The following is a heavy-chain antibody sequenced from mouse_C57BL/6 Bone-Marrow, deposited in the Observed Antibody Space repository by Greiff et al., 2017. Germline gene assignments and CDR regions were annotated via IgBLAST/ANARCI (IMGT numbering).Heavy chain of an antibody. D-gene: IGHD1-1*01. V-gene: IGHV1-55*01. CDR2: IYPGSGST. CDR1: GYTFTSYW. J-gene: IGHJ2*01. Sequence: VQLQQPGAELVKPGASVKMSCKASGYTFTSYWITWVKQRPGQGLEWIGDIYPGSGSTNYNEKFKSKATLTVDTSSSTAYMQLSSLTSEDSAVYFCARSGYYGSGRWYWGQGTTLTVSS. CDR3: ARSGYYGSGRWY.